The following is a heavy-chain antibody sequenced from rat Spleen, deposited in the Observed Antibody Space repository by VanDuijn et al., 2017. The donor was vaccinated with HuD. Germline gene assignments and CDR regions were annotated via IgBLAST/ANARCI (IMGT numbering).Heavy chain of an antibody. V-gene: IGHV5-7*01. CDR1: GFTFSNFP. D-gene: IGHD4-3*01. Sequence: EVQLVESGGDLVQPGRSVRLSCAASGFTFSNFPMAWVRQAPTKGLEWVATINYDGSTVHYRDSVKGRFTISRDNAKSTLYLQMDSLRSEDTATYYCARHNSGYGVMDAWGQGASVTVSS. CDR2: INYDGSTV. J-gene: IGHJ4*01. CDR3: ARHNSGYGVMDA.